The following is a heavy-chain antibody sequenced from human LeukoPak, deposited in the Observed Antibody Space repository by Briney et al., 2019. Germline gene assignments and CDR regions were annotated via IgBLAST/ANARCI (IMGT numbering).Heavy chain of an antibody. V-gene: IGHV1-2*02. CDR3: AREFNYVLGSSGSANWFDP. J-gene: IGHJ5*02. CDR2: INPSSGGT. CDR1: GFTFTDYY. Sequence: GASVKVSCKASGFTFTDYYMHWVRQAPGQGLEWMGWINPSSGGTDYGQKFQDRVTMTRDTSFSTAYMELSRLTSDDTAIYYCAREFNYVLGSSGSANWFDPWGQGTLVTVSS. D-gene: IGHD1-26*01.